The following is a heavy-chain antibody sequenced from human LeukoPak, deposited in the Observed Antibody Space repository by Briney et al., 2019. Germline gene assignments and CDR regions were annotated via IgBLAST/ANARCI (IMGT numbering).Heavy chain of an antibody. CDR2: ISYDGRTK. CDR3: ARVKGGSYYGTAEGFDY. J-gene: IGHJ4*02. Sequence: GGSLRLSCAASGFGFSSYGMHWVRQGPGKGLEGVAVISYDGRTKYYVDSVKGGFTISRDNAKNTLYLQMNSLRGEDTAVYYCARVKGGSYYGTAEGFDYWGQGTLVTVSS. CDR1: GFGFSSYG. D-gene: IGHD1-26*01. V-gene: IGHV3-30*03.